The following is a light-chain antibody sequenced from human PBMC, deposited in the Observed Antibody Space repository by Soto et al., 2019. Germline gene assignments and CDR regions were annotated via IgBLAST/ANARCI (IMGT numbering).Light chain of an antibody. CDR3: QQYKNWPLT. CDR2: GAS. J-gene: IGKJ1*01. Sequence: EIVMTQSPATLSVSPGERVTLSCRASQSVRSNLAWYQQKPGQAPGLLIYGASTRAAGLPARFSGGGSGTEFTLTISSLQSEDFAVYYCQQYKNWPLTFGQGTKVEIK. V-gene: IGKV3-15*01. CDR1: QSVRSN.